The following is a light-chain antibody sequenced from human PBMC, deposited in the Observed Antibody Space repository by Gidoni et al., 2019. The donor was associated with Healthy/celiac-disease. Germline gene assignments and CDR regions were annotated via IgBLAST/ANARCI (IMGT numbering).Light chain of an antibody. Sequence: VLTQPPSVSAAPGQKVTISCSGSSSNIGNNYVSWYQQLPGTAPKLLIYENNKRPSGIPDRFSGSKSGTSATLGITGLQTGDEADYYCGTWDSSLSALWVFGGGTKLTVL. CDR3: GTWDSSLSALWV. CDR1: SSNIGNNY. V-gene: IGLV1-51*02. J-gene: IGLJ3*02. CDR2: ENN.